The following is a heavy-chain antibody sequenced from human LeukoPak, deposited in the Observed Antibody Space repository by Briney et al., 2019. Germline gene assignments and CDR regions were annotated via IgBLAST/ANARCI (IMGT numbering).Heavy chain of an antibody. V-gene: IGHV4-34*01. Sequence: SETLSLTCAVYGGSFSGYYWSWIRQPPGKGLEWIGEINHSGSANYNPSLKSRVTISVDTSKNQFSLKLSSVTAADTAVYYCARGRRWLQSWFDYWGQGTLVTVSS. CDR3: ARGRRWLQSWFDY. CDR2: INHSGSA. J-gene: IGHJ4*02. CDR1: GGSFSGYY. D-gene: IGHD5-24*01.